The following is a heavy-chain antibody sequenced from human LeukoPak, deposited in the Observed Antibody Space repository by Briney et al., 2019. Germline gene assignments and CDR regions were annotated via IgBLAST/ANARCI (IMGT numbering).Heavy chain of an antibody. V-gene: IGHV3-23*01. Sequence: PGGSLRLSCAASGFTFSNYAMVWVRQAPGKGLDWVSAMTSDGRTFYADSVRGRVTISRDNSKNTLYLQMNSLGAEDTAEYCCANVGVAAASPPFYLDVWGKGTTVTVSS. CDR3: ANVGVAAASPPFYLDV. J-gene: IGHJ6*03. D-gene: IGHD2-2*01. CDR2: MTSDGRT. CDR1: GFTFSNYA.